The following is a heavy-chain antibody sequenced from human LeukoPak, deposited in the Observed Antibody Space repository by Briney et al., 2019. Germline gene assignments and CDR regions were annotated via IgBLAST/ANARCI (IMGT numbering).Heavy chain of an antibody. CDR2: ISYDGSNK. CDR3: AKDRFRSGGYFDY. V-gene: IGHV3-30*18. J-gene: IGHJ4*02. CDR1: GFTFSSYG. D-gene: IGHD3-10*01. Sequence: GGSLRLSCAASGFTFSSYGVHWVRQAPGKGLEWVAVISYDGSNKYYADSVKGRFTISRDNSKNTLYLQMNSLRAEDTAVYYCAKDRFRSGGYFDYWGQGTLVTVSS.